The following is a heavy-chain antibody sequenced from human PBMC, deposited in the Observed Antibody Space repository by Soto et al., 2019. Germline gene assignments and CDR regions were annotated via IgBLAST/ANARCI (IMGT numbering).Heavy chain of an antibody. V-gene: IGHV4-61*08. J-gene: IGHJ6*02. CDR2: VFYTGRA. CDR3: ARDGDGRMTTNPYYYNGMDV. Sequence: SETLSLTCTVSGGSISSGDYYWSWIRQPPGKGLEWIGYVFYTGRANYNASLKSRVSISLDTSNYQFSLKLSSVTAADTAVYYCARDGDGRMTTNPYYYNGMDVWGPGTTVTVSS. D-gene: IGHD4-4*01. CDR1: GGSISSGDYY.